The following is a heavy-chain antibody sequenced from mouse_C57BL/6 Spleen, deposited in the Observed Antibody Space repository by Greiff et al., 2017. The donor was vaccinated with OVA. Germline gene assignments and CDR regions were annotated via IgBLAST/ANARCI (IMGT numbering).Heavy chain of an antibody. V-gene: IGHV1-76*01. J-gene: IGHJ4*01. Sequence: VQVVESGAELVRPGASVKLSCKASGYTFTDYYINWVKQRPGQGLEWIARIYPGSGNTYYNEKFKGKATLTAEKSSSTAYMQLSSLTSEDSAVYFWARSPYDYDAMDYWGQGTSVTVSS. CDR1: GYTFTDYY. CDR2: IYPGSGNT. CDR3: ARSPYDYDAMDY.